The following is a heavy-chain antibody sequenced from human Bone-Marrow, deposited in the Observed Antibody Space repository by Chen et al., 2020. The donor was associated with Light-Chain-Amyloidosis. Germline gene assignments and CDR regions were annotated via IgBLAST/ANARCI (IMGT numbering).Heavy chain of an antibody. Sequence: QVQLVESGGGVVQPGRSLRLSCAASGFTFSSYGMHWVRQAPGKGLEWVAFISYDGSNKYYADSVKGRFTISRDNSKNTLYLQMNSLRAEDTAVYYCAKGGSSWYEDYYYMDVWGKGTTVTVSS. CDR2: ISYDGSNK. CDR1: GFTFSSYG. V-gene: IGHV3-30*18. D-gene: IGHD6-13*01. CDR3: AKGGSSWYEDYYYMDV. J-gene: IGHJ6*03.